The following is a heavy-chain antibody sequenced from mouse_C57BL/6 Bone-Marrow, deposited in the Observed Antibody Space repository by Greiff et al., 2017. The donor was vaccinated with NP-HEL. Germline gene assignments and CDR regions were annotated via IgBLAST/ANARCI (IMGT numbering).Heavy chain of an antibody. Sequence: EVQLQQSGTVLARPGASVKMSCKTSGYTFTSYWMHWVKQRPGQGLEWIGAIYPGNSDTSYNQKFKGKAKLTAVTSASTAYMERSSLTNEDSAVYYCTRYPFYPFFDYWGQGTTLTVSS. CDR3: TRYPFYPFFDY. CDR2: IYPGNSDT. CDR1: GYTFTSYW. J-gene: IGHJ2*01. D-gene: IGHD2-1*01. V-gene: IGHV1-5*01.